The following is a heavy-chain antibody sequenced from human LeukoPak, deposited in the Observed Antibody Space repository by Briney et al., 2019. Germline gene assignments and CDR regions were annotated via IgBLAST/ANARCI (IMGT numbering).Heavy chain of an antibody. Sequence: SLRLSCAASGFTFDDYAMHWVRQAPGKGLEWVSGISWNSGSIGYVDSVKGRFTISRDNAKNSLYLQMNSLRAEDTALYYCAKGTMVRGVIIMDRDAFDIWGQGTMVTVSS. CDR3: AKGTMVRGVIIMDRDAFDI. CDR2: ISWNSGSI. CDR1: GFTFDDYA. J-gene: IGHJ3*02. D-gene: IGHD3-10*01. V-gene: IGHV3-9*01.